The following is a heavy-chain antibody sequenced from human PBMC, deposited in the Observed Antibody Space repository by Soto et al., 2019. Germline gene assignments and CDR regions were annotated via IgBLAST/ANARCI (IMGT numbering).Heavy chain of an antibody. J-gene: IGHJ3*02. CDR2: ISSSSSTI. V-gene: IGHV3-48*02. CDR1: GFTFSSYI. CDR3: ARVVVVADDAFDI. Sequence: GGSLRLSCAASGFTFSSYIMNWVRQSPGKGLEWVSYISSSSSTIYYADSVKGRFTISRDNAKNSLYLQMNSLRDEDTAVYYCARVVVVADDAFDIWGQGTMVTVSS. D-gene: IGHD2-15*01.